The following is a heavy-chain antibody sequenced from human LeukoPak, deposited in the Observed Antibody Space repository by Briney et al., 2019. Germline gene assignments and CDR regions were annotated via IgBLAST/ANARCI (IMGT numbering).Heavy chain of an antibody. V-gene: IGHV3-13*01. D-gene: IGHD6-13*01. CDR2: IGTAGDT. CDR1: GFTISSYD. J-gene: IGHJ4*02. CDR3: ARRASSSWYGNYFDY. Sequence: GGSLRLSCAASGFTISSYDMHWVRQATGKGLEWVSAIGTAGDTYYPGSVKGRFTISRENAKNSLYLQMNSLRAGDTAVYYCARRASSSWYGNYFDYWGQGTLVTVSS.